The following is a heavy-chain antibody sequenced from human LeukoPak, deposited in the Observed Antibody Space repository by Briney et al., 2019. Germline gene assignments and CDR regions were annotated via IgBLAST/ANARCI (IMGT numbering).Heavy chain of an antibody. V-gene: IGHV4-38-2*02. Sequence: KPSETLSLTCTVSGDYITRGYYWGWIRQPPGKGLEWIGTIYHSGSTYYNPSLKSRVTISVDTSKNQFSLKLSSVTAADTAVYYCARHYDNLTGFFDYWGQGTLVTVSS. CDR2: IYHSGST. CDR1: GDYITRGYY. D-gene: IGHD3-9*01. J-gene: IGHJ4*02. CDR3: ARHYDNLTGFFDY.